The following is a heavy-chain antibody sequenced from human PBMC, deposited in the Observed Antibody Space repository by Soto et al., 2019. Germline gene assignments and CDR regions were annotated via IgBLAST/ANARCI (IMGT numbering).Heavy chain of an antibody. D-gene: IGHD2-21*01. V-gene: IGHV4-31*03. J-gene: IGHJ5*02. CDR2: IYVTGAV. CDR3: ARLRIATNNYKWFDP. CDR1: GADLKGGNDY. Sequence: TLSLTYSVSGADLKGGNDYWSWIRQVPGKGLEWIGHIYVTGAVDYNPSLRDRITISQDTSERQFSLNLRLVTAADTAVYYCARLRIATNNYKWFDPWGQGTLVTVSS.